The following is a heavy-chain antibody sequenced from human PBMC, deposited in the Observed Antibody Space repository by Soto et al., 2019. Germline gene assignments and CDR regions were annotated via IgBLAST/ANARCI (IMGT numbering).Heavy chain of an antibody. CDR2: IYSGGST. J-gene: IGHJ6*03. CDR1: GFTVSSNY. D-gene: IGHD2-15*01. Sequence: GGSLRLSCAASGFTVSSNYMSWVRQAPGKGLEWVSVIYSGGSTYYADSVKGRFTISRHNSKNTLYLQMNSLRAEDTAVYYCATPPGVVVAATPPYYYMDVWGKGTTVTVSS. V-gene: IGHV3-53*04. CDR3: ATPPGVVVAATPPYYYMDV.